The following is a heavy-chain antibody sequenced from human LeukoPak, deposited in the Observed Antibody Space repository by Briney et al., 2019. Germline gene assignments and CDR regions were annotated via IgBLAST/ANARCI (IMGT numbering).Heavy chain of an antibody. V-gene: IGHV3-7*01. CDR3: ASVEFGYYYGSGSYMGYYYYYMDV. CDR1: GFTFTKNW. Sequence: GGSLRLSCAASGFTFTKNWLSWFRQAPGKGLEWVGNVNEDGSQKNYVDSVKGRFTISRDNAENSVYLQMNNLRVEEMALYYCASVEFGYYYGSGSYMGYYYYYMDVWGKGTTVTVSS. CDR2: VNEDGSQK. J-gene: IGHJ6*03. D-gene: IGHD3-10*01.